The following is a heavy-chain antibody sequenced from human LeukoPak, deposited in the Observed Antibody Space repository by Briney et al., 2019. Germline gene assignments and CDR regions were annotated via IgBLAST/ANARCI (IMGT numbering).Heavy chain of an antibody. CDR2: ISLTGRT. J-gene: IGHJ5*02. CDR1: GGSISTTNW. Sequence: SGTLSLTCGVSGGSISTTNWWSWVRQPPGQGLEWVGEISLTGRTNYNPSLKSRVTISVDTSKNQFSLKLTSVTAADTAVYYCAILGTGSSWGQGTLVTVSS. V-gene: IGHV4-4*02. CDR3: AILGTGSS. D-gene: IGHD3-10*01.